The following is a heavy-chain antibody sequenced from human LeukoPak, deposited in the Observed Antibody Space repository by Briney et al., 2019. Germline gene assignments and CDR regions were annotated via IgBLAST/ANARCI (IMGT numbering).Heavy chain of an antibody. CDR1: GFTFSSYW. V-gene: IGHV3-23*01. D-gene: IGHD3-22*01. CDR2: ISGSGGST. Sequence: GGSLRLSCAASGFTFSSYWMNWARQAPGKGLEWVSAISGSGGSTYYADSVKGRFTISRDNSKNTLYLQMNSLRAEDTAVYYCAKDLPYDSSGYYPLDYWGQGTLVTVSS. J-gene: IGHJ4*02. CDR3: AKDLPYDSSGYYPLDY.